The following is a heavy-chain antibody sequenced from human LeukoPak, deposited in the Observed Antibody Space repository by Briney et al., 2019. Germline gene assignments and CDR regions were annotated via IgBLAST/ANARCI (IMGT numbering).Heavy chain of an antibody. Sequence: SVKVSRKASLYTLTRYGISGVRQAPGRGVEWVGWISAYNGNTKYTQNLQGRVTMPTDTSTSKASMELRSLTSDDTAVYYCARDQGLYSSCSNFDYWGQGTLVTVS. CDR2: ISAYNGNT. CDR1: LYTLTRYG. J-gene: IGHJ4*02. D-gene: IGHD2-8*01. CDR3: ARDQGLYSSCSNFDY. V-gene: IGHV1-18*01.